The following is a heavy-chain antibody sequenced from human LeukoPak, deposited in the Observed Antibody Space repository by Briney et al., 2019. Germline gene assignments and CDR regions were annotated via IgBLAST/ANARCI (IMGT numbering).Heavy chain of an antibody. J-gene: IGHJ4*02. CDR1: GFTFSVYY. Sequence: GGSLRLSCAASGFTFSVYYMTWIRQAPGKGLEWVSYISSSSSSTTYADSVKGRFTISRDNAKNSLYLQMNSLRAEDTAVYYCARLSSIAAAGTYDYWGQGTLVTVSS. CDR2: ISSSSSST. D-gene: IGHD6-13*01. V-gene: IGHV3-11*06. CDR3: ARLSSIAAAGTYDY.